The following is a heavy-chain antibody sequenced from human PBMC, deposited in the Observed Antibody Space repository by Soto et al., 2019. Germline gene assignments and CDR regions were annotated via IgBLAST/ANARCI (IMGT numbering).Heavy chain of an antibody. CDR3: ARVRERYCSSTSCYPYNWFDP. Sequence: GGSLRLSCAASGFTFSSYAMSWVRQAPGKGLEWVSAISGSGGSTYYADSVKGRFTISRDNAKNTLYLQMNSLRAEDTAVYYCARVRERYCSSTSCYPYNWFDPWGQGTLVTVSS. CDR1: GFTFSSYA. CDR2: ISGSGGST. V-gene: IGHV3-23*01. D-gene: IGHD2-2*01. J-gene: IGHJ5*02.